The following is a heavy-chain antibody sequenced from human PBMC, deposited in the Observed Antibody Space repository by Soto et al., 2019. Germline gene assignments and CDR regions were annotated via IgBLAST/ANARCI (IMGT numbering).Heavy chain of an antibody. CDR2: IYYSGST. J-gene: IGHJ5*02. CDR1: GGSISSGGYY. D-gene: IGHD3-10*01. Sequence: SETLSLTCTVSGGSISSGGYYWSWIRQHPGKGLEWIGYIYYSGSTYYNPSLKSRVTISVDTSKNQFSLKLSSVTAADTAVYYCARDLSAYGSGSPNWFDPWGQGTLVTVSS. CDR3: ARDLSAYGSGSPNWFDP. V-gene: IGHV4-31*03.